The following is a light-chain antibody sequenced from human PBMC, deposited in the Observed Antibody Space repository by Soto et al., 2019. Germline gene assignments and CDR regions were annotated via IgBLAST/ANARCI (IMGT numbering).Light chain of an antibody. CDR2: AAS. J-gene: IGKJ1*01. CDR3: QQFHSYPRT. Sequence: DIQLTQSPSFLSASVGDRVTVTCRASQGISNFLAWYQQKPGKAPKLLIFAASSLQSGVPSRFSGSGSGTEFTLTITSLQPEDFATYCCQQFHSYPRTFGQGTKVDIK. V-gene: IGKV1-9*01. CDR1: QGISNF.